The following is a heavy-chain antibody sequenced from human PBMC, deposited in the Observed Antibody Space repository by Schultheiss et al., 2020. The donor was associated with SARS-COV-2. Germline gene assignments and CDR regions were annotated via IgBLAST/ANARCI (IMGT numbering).Heavy chain of an antibody. CDR3: ARPGLAAVVDY. J-gene: IGHJ4*02. V-gene: IGHV3-11*06. Sequence: GGSLRLSCAASGFTFSDYYMSWIRQAPGKGLEWVSSISSSSSYIYYADSVKGRFTISRDNAKNSLYLQMNSLRAEDTAVYYCARPGLAAVVDYWGQGTLVTVSS. CDR1: GFTFSDYY. D-gene: IGHD6-13*01. CDR2: ISSSSSYI.